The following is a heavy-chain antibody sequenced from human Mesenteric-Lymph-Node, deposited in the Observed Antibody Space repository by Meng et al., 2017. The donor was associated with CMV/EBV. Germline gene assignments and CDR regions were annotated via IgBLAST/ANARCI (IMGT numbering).Heavy chain of an antibody. J-gene: IGHJ5*02. Sequence: ASVKVSCKASGYTFSSYCISWVRQAPGQGLEWMGWINTYNGNTNYAQQLQGRVTMTTDTSTSTAYMELRSLRSDETAVYYCARSVEWSPNWFDPWGQGTLVTVSS. V-gene: IGHV1-18*01. CDR3: ARSVEWSPNWFDP. D-gene: IGHD3-3*01. CDR2: INTYNGNT. CDR1: GYTFSSYC.